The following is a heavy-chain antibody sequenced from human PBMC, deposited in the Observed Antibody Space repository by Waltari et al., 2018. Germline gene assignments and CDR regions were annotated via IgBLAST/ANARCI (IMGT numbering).Heavy chain of an antibody. CDR1: GLPLPNPG. V-gene: IGHV3-33*01. J-gene: IGHJ3*02. CDR3: ARGDGGSGLGASDI. CDR2: IWYDGSNK. Sequence: QVQLVESGGGVVPSGRSLRLSWVGSGLPLPNPGMNWVRQAPGKGLGWVAVIWYDGSNKNYVDSVKGRFTISRDNSKNTMYLEMNRLRAEDTAVYFCARGDGGSGLGASDIWGQGTMVTVSS. D-gene: IGHD3-3*01.